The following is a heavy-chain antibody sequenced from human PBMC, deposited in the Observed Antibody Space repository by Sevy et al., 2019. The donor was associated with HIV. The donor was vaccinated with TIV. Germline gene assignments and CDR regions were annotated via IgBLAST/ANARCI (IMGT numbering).Heavy chain of an antibody. CDR2: IYIDGRT. CDR1: GFTVSNNF. V-gene: IGHV3-53*01. Sequence: GGSLRLSCAASGFTVSNNFVTWVRQAPGKALEWVSFIYIDGRTYYEDSVKGLFTICRDKSKNMVYLQLNSLRAEDTAVYFCASSGRAGHDWGQGTLVTVSS. J-gene: IGHJ4*02. CDR3: ASSGRAGHD.